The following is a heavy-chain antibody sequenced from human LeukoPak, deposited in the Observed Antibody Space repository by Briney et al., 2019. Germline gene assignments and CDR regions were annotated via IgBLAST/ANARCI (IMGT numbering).Heavy chain of an antibody. CDR2: ISGNGIST. J-gene: IGHJ4*02. CDR1: GFTFNDYA. D-gene: IGHD3-16*01. CDR3: ARDRGGPGMITFDY. Sequence: PGGSLRLSCAASGFTFNDYAMTWVRQAPGKGLEFVSVISGNGISTDYTTSVKGRFRISRDNSKSTVFLQMDRLTTEDLGVYYCARDRGGPGMITFDYWGREPWSPSPQ. V-gene: IGHV3-64*01.